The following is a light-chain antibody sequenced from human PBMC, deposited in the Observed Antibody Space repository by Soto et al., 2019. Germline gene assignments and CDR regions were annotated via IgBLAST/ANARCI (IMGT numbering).Light chain of an antibody. CDR3: LQYNSHPRT. Sequence: QMTQSPSTLSASVGDRVTITCRASESFNRWLAWFQQKPGKAPNLLIYEASTLEDGVPSRFSGSGSGTEFTLTISGLQPDDFATYYCLQYNSHPRTFGQGTTVEIK. CDR1: ESFNRW. V-gene: IGKV1-5*03. CDR2: EAS. J-gene: IGKJ1*01.